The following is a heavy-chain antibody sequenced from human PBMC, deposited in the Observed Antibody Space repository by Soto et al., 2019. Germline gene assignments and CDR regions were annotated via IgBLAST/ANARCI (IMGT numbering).Heavy chain of an antibody. V-gene: IGHV3-23*01. CDR3: AKERYFDWFPGH. Sequence: GSLRLSCAASGFTFSSYAMSLVLQAPGKGLELVSAIIFSGVSTYYAYSVKGRFTISRDNSKNTLYLQMNSLRAEDTAVYYCAKERYFDWFPGHWGQGTLVTVSS. J-gene: IGHJ4*02. CDR2: IIFSGVST. CDR1: GFTFSSYA. D-gene: IGHD3-9*01.